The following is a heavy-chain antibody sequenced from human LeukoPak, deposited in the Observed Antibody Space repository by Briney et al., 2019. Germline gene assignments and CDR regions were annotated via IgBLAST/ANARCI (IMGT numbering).Heavy chain of an antibody. CDR3: ARETTTGIKEDAFDI. V-gene: IGHV1-69*13. CDR1: GGTFSSYA. Sequence: GASVKVSCKASGGTFSSYAISWVRQAPGQGLEWMGGIIPIFGTANYAQKFQGRVTITADESTSTAYMELSSLRAEDTAVYYCARETTTGIKEDAFDIWGQGTMVTVSS. J-gene: IGHJ3*02. CDR2: IIPIFGTA. D-gene: IGHD1-1*01.